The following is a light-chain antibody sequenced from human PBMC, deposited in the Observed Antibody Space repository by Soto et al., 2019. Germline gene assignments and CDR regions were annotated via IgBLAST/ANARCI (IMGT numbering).Light chain of an antibody. V-gene: IGLV1-44*01. J-gene: IGLJ3*02. CDR1: SSNIGSNT. CDR3: ATWDDGLSGPHVM. Sequence: QSLLTQPPSASGTPGQRVTISCSGNSSNIGSNTVNWYQQLPGAAPKLLIYSNNQRPSGVPDRFSGSKSGTSASLAISGLLSEDEADYYCATWDDGLSGPHVMFGGGTKLTVL. CDR2: SNN.